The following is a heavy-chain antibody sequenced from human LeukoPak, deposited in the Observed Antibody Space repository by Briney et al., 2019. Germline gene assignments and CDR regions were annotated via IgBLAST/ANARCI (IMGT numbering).Heavy chain of an antibody. CDR1: GFTFSSYA. D-gene: IGHD6-19*01. J-gene: IGHJ4*02. CDR3: ARQWGSGPEDYFDY. V-gene: IGHV3-30-3*01. Sequence: QSGGSLRLSCAASGFTFSSYAMHWVRQAPGKGLEWVAVISYDGSNKYYADSVKGRFTISRDNSKNTLYLQMNSLRAEDTAVYYCARQWGSGPEDYFDYWGQGTLVTVSS. CDR2: ISYDGSNK.